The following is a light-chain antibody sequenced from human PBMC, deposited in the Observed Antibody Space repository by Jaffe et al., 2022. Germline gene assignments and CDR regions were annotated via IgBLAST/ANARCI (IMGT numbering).Light chain of an antibody. CDR3: QQYDGPPFT. V-gene: IGKV3-20*01. CDR1: QRISRTY. J-gene: IGKJ3*01. CDR2: GAS. Sequence: EIVLTQSPGTLSLSLGERATLSCRASQRISRTYLAWYQQKPGQAPRLLIYGASSRAIGIPDRFSGSGSGTDFTLTISRLETEDFAVYYCQQYDGPPFTFGPGTKVDIK.